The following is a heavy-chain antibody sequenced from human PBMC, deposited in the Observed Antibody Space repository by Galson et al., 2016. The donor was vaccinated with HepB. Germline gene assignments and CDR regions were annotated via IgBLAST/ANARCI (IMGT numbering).Heavy chain of an antibody. Sequence: SLRLSCAASGFTFSDCYMAWIRQAPGKAREWISYITPSGTFANYADSVRGRFTISRDTANNLFYVQLNSLRVEDTAVYYCARGASGYDISRGFPASDYWGQGALVTVSS. CDR2: ITPSGTFA. J-gene: IGHJ4*02. CDR1: GFTFSDCY. V-gene: IGHV3-11*06. CDR3: ARGASGYDISRGFPASDY. D-gene: IGHD3-9*01.